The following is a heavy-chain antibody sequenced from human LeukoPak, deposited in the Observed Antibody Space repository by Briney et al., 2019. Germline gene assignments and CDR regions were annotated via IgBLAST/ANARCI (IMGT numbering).Heavy chain of an antibody. Sequence: ASVTVSCKASGYTFTGYYMHWVRQAPGQGLEWMGWINPNSGGTNYAQKFQGRVTMTRDTSISTAYMELSRLRSDDTAVYYCARGLGYCSGGSCSWGQGTMVTVSS. V-gene: IGHV1-2*02. CDR2: INPNSGGT. CDR1: GYTFTGYY. J-gene: IGHJ4*02. D-gene: IGHD2-15*01. CDR3: ARGLGYCSGGSCS.